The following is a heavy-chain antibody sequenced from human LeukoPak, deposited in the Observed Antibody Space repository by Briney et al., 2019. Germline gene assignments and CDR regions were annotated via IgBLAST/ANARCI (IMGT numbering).Heavy chain of an antibody. CDR1: GFTFSSYG. D-gene: IGHD2/OR15-2a*01. V-gene: IGHV3-30*03. CDR3: ARDNTYSFDY. J-gene: IGHJ4*02. CDR2: ISYDGSNK. Sequence: GRSLRLSCAASGFTFSSYGMHWVRQAPGKGLEWVAVISYDGSNKYYADSVKGRFTISRDNSKNTLYLQMNSLRAEDTAVYYCARDNTYSFDYWGQGTLVTVSS.